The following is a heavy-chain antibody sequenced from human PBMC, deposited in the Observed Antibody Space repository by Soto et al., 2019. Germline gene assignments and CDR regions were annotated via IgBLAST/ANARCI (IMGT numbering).Heavy chain of an antibody. D-gene: IGHD6-6*01. CDR1: GDRVSSNSAA. J-gene: IGHJ4*02. V-gene: IGHV6-1*01. Sequence: PSQTLSLTCAISGDRVSSNSAAWNWIRQSPSRGLEWLGRAYYRSKWYNDYAVSVKGRITINPDTSKNLFSLQLNSVTPEDTAVYYCARETEQLVPRFFDFWGQGTLVTVSS. CDR2: AYYRSKWYN. CDR3: ARETEQLVPRFFDF.